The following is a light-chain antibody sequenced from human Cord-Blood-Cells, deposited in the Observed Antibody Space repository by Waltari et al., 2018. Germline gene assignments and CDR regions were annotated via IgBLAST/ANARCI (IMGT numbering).Light chain of an antibody. CDR3: CSYAGSSTWV. V-gene: IGLV2-23*01. CDR2: ECS. CDR1: SSYVGAFNL. J-gene: IGLJ3*02. Sequence: QSALAQPASVSGSPGPSITISCTGTSSYVGAFNLFPCYQRHPGKAPKLMIYECSKRPSGVSKRFSGSKSGNTASLTISGLQAEDEADYYCCSYAGSSTWVFGGGTKLTVL.